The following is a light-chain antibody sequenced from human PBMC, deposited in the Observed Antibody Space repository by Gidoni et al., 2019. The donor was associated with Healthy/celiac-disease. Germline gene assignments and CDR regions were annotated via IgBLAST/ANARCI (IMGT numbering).Light chain of an antibody. CDR3: QSYDSSLSAVV. Sequence: QSVLTQPPSVSGAPGQRVTSSCTGSSSNIGAGSDVHWYQQLPGTAPKLLIYGNSNRPSGVPDRFSGSKSGTSASLAITGLQAEDEADYYCQSYDSSLSAVVFGGGTKLTVL. V-gene: IGLV1-40*01. CDR1: SSNIGAGSD. CDR2: GNS. J-gene: IGLJ2*01.